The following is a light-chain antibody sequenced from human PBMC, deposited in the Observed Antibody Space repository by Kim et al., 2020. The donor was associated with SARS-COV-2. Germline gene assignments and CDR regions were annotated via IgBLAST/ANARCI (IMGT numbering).Light chain of an antibody. CDR1: SSNIGSHF. CDR2: NDN. Sequence: VTISCSGSSSNIGSHFVNWFQQPPGTAPQVFIYNDNRRPSGVPDRFSGSRSGTSASLAISGLQSEDEADYYCATWDVSLDAWVFGGGTKVTVL. J-gene: IGLJ3*02. CDR3: ATWDVSLDAWV. V-gene: IGLV1-44*01.